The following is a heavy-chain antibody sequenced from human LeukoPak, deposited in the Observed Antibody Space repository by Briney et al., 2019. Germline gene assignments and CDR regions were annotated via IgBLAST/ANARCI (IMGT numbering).Heavy chain of an antibody. Sequence: GRSLTLSCAASGFAFSNYGIYWVRQAPGKGLEWVALISNDGSDKNFADSVKGRFTISRDNSKKTVYLQMNSLRAEDTAVYFCAKEGRYGEYFDYWGQGTLVTVSS. V-gene: IGHV3-30*18. D-gene: IGHD1-1*01. CDR2: ISNDGSDK. CDR1: GFAFSNYG. J-gene: IGHJ4*02. CDR3: AKEGRYGEYFDY.